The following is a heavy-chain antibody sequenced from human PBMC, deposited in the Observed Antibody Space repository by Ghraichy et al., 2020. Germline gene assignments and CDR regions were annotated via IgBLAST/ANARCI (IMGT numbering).Heavy chain of an antibody. CDR1: GGSISTFY. CDR3: ARDMASAVAGGYYDYYGMDV. Sequence: SETLSLTCSVSGGSISTFYWSWIRQPPGKGLKWIGYIHYSGMTNYSPSLKSRVTISVDTSKNQFSLKLRSVTAADTAVYYCARDMASAVAGGYYDYYGMDVWGQGTSVTVSS. V-gene: IGHV4-59*01. D-gene: IGHD6-19*01. CDR2: IHYSGMT. J-gene: IGHJ6*02.